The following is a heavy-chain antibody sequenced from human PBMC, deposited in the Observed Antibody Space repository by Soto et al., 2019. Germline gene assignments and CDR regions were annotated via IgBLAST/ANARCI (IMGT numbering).Heavy chain of an antibody. CDR3: ARDGITGTTHFDY. V-gene: IGHV4-31*03. CDR2: IYYSGST. Sequence: SETLSLTCTVSGGSISSGGYYWSWIRQHPGKGLEWIGYIYYSGSTYYNPSLKSRVTISVDTSKNQFSLKLSSVTAADTAAYYCARDGITGTTHFDYWGQGTLVTVSS. CDR1: GGSISSGGYY. D-gene: IGHD1-20*01. J-gene: IGHJ4*02.